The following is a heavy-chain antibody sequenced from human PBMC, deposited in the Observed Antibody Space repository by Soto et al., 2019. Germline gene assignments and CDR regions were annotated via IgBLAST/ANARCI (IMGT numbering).Heavy chain of an antibody. J-gene: IGHJ4*02. CDR2: IYYSGST. CDR3: AREGEYCSGGSCYPDDY. Sequence: PSETLSLTCTVSGGSISSGDYYWSWIRQPPGQGLEWIGYIYYSGSTYYNPSLKSRVTISVDTSKNQFSLKLSSVTAADTAVYYCAREGEYCSGGSCYPDDYWGQGTLVTVSS. CDR1: GGSISSGDYY. D-gene: IGHD2-15*01. V-gene: IGHV4-30-4*01.